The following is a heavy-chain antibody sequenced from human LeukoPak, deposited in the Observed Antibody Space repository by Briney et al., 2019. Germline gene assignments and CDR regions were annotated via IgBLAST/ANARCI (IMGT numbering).Heavy chain of an antibody. CDR3: AKGGSGYHYSIDY. D-gene: IGHD3-3*01. CDR1: GFTFSSYW. V-gene: IGHV3-7*01. CDR2: IKQDGSEK. Sequence: GGSLRLSCAASGFTFSSYWMSWARQAPGKGLEWVANIKQDGSEKYYVDSVKGRFTISRDNAKNSLYLQMNSLRAEDTAVYYCAKGGSGYHYSIDYWGQGTLVTVSS. J-gene: IGHJ4*02.